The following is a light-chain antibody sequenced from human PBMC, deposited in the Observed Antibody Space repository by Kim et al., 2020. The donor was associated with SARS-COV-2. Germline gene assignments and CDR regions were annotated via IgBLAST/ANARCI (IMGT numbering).Light chain of an antibody. CDR3: QQYNKWPYT. CDR1: QSVSSN. V-gene: IGKV3-15*01. CDR2: GAS. J-gene: IGKJ2*01. Sequence: EIVMTQSPATLSVSPGERATLSCRASQSVSSNLAWYQQKPGQAPRLLIYGASTRATGVPVRFSGSGSGTEFTLTISSLQSEDFAVYYCQQYNKWPYTFGQGTKLEI.